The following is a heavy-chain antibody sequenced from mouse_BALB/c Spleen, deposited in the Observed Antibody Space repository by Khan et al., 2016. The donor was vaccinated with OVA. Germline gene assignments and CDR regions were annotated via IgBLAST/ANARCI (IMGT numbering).Heavy chain of an antibody. Sequence: QVQLKQSGAELVRPGASVKLSCKTSGYIFTNYWIHWVKQRSGQGLEWIARIYPGTDNSYYNEKLKDRATLTADKSSSTVYMQLSSLKSEDSAVYFCAREEALYYFGYWGQGTTLTVSS. V-gene: IGHV1-76*01. CDR3: AREEALYYFGY. J-gene: IGHJ2*01. CDR1: GYIFTNYW. CDR2: IYPGTDNS. D-gene: IGHD3-2*02.